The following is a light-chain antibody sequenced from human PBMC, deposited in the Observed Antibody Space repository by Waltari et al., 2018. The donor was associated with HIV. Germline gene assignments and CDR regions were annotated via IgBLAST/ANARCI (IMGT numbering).Light chain of an antibody. CDR1: SSNIGATYG. CDR3: QSYDSSLSAWV. J-gene: IGLJ3*02. Sequence: QSVLTQPPSVSGAPGQRVTISCTGSSSNIGATYGTPWSKQFQGTAPNLLIHSKSTRPSGVPDRFSGSKSGTSASLAITGLQAEDEADYYCQSYDSSLSAWVFGGGTKLTVL. V-gene: IGLV1-40*01. CDR2: SKS.